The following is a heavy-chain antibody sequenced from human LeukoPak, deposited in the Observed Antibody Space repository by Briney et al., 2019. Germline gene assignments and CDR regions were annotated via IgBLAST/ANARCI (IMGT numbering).Heavy chain of an antibody. J-gene: IGHJ4*02. Sequence: GGSLRLPCAASGFTFSNHGMHWVRQAPGKGLEWVAFVGYDETNKYYADSVKGRFTISRDNSRNTLYLQMNNLRADETAVYYCAKDLGKYSTSWSDYWGQGTLVIVSS. CDR3: AKDLGKYSTSWSDY. CDR2: VGYDETNK. V-gene: IGHV3-30*02. D-gene: IGHD6-13*01. CDR1: GFTFSNHG.